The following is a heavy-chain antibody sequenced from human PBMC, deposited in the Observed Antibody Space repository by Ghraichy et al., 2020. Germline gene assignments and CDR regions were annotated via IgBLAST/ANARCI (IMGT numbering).Heavy chain of an antibody. CDR1: GFTFSSYW. D-gene: IGHD4-17*01. CDR2: IKQDGNEK. Sequence: GGSLRLSCAASGFTFSSYWMTWVRQAPGKGLEWVVNIKQDGNEKYYVDSVKGRFTISRDNAKNSLYLQMNSLRAEDTALYYCAGMTTVTRPFDYWGQGTLVTVSS. CDR3: AGMTTVTRPFDY. V-gene: IGHV3-7*01. J-gene: IGHJ4*02.